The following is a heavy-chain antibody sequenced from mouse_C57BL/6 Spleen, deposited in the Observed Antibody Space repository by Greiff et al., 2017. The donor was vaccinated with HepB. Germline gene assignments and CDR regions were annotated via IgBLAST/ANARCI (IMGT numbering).Heavy chain of an antibody. Sequence: VQLQQPGAELVKPGASVKLSCKASGYTFTSYWMHWVKQRPGQGLEWIGMIHPNSGSTNYNEKFKSKATLTVDKSSSTAYMQLSSLTSEDSAVYYCARGELYYSNFDYWGQGTTLTVSS. D-gene: IGHD2-5*01. V-gene: IGHV1-64*01. J-gene: IGHJ2*01. CDR1: GYTFTSYW. CDR3: ARGELYYSNFDY. CDR2: IHPNSGST.